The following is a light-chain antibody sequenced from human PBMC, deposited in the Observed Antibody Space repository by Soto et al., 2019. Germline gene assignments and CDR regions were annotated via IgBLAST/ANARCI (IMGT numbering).Light chain of an antibody. J-gene: IGLJ2*01. V-gene: IGLV1-40*01. CDR1: SSNIGAGYD. Sequence: QLVLTQPPSESGAPGKRVTISCTGSSSNIGAGYDVHWYQQLPGTAPKLLIYGNSNRPSGVPDRFSGSKSGTSASLAITGLQAEDEADYYCQSYDSSLSGSVFGGGTKLTVL. CDR2: GNS. CDR3: QSYDSSLSGSV.